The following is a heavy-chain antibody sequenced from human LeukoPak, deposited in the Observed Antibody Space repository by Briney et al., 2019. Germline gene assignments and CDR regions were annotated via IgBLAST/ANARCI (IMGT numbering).Heavy chain of an antibody. Sequence: ASVKVSCKASGYTFTGYYIHWVRQAPGQGLEWMGWSSPNSGDTNYAQKFQGRVTMTRDTSISTAYMELSRLRSGDTAVYYCAKDVGEFCSSTNCYASDYWGQGTLVTVSS. CDR1: GYTFTGYY. V-gene: IGHV1-2*02. CDR3: AKDVGEFCSSTNCYASDY. J-gene: IGHJ4*02. D-gene: IGHD2-2*01. CDR2: SSPNSGDT.